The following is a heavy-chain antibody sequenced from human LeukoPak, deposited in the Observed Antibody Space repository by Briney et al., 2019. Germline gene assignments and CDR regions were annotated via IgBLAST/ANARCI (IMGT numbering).Heavy chain of an antibody. V-gene: IGHV3-48*03. J-gene: IGHJ4*02. CDR2: ISGSGSTI. CDR3: ARDRYYDSSGYYYFDY. Sequence: GGSLRLSCAASGFTFSSYEMNWVRQAPGKGLEWLSYISGSGSTIYYADSVKGRFTISRDNSKNTLYLQMNSLRAEDTAVYYCARDRYYDSSGYYYFDYWGQGTLVTVSS. CDR1: GFTFSSYE. D-gene: IGHD3-22*01.